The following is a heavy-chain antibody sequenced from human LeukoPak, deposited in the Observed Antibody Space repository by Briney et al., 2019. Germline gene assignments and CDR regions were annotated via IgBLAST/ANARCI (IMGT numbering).Heavy chain of an antibody. CDR1: GYTLTELS. Sequence: ASVKVSCKVSGYTLTELSIHWVRQAPGKGLEWMGGFDPEDGETIYAQKFQGRVTMTEDTSTDTAYMELSSLRSEDTAVYYCATLPYSSSSVDYWGQGTLVTVSS. V-gene: IGHV1-24*01. CDR2: FDPEDGET. D-gene: IGHD6-6*01. CDR3: ATLPYSSSSVDY. J-gene: IGHJ4*02.